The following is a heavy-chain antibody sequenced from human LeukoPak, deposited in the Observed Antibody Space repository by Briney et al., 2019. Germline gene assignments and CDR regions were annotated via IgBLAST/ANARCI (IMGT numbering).Heavy chain of an antibody. CDR1: GFTFSSYV. CDR2: IWYDGTNK. D-gene: IGHD6-13*01. J-gene: IGHJ4*02. CDR3: ARGSEIAAHLSFDC. V-gene: IGHV3-33*01. Sequence: GRSLRLSCAAAGFTFSSYVMHWVRQAPGKRLEWVAVIWYDGTNKYYADSVKGRFTISRDNSKNTLYLQMNSLRAEDTAVYYCARGSEIAAHLSFDCWGQGSLVTVSS.